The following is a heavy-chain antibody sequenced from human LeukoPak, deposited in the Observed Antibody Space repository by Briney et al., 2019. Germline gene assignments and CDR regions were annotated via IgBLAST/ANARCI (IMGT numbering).Heavy chain of an antibody. J-gene: IGHJ4*02. Sequence: PGGSLRLSCAASGFTFSSYGMHWVRQAPGKGLEWVAVIWYDGSNKYYADSVKGRFTISRDNSKNTLYLQMNSLRAEDTAVYYCARDQGSDTAIVTHIDYWGQGTLVTVSS. CDR2: IWYDGSNK. V-gene: IGHV3-33*01. CDR1: GFTFSSYG. D-gene: IGHD5-18*01. CDR3: ARDQGSDTAIVTHIDY.